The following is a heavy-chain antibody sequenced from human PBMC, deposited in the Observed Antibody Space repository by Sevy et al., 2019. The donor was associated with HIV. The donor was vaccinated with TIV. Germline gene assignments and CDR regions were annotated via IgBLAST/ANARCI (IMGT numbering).Heavy chain of an antibody. CDR3: ARGEDSAMIHY. CDR1: GGSISSGSYY. Sequence: SETLSLTCTVSGGSISSGSYYWGWIRQPPGKGLEWIGTMYYDGSAYYNPSLQSRVSMSVDTSKNQFSLNLSSVTAADTAVYFCARGEDSAMIHYWGQGTLVTVSS. V-gene: IGHV4-39*01. CDR2: MYYDGSA. J-gene: IGHJ4*02. D-gene: IGHD5-18*01.